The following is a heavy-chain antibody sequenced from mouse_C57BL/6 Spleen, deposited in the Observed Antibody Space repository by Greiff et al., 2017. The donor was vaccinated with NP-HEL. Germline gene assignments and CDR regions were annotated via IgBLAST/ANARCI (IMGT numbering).Heavy chain of an antibody. J-gene: IGHJ1*03. D-gene: IGHD2-1*01. Sequence: EVQGVESGGGLVQPKGSWKLSCAASGFTFNPYAMPWVRQAPGRGLEWVARIRSKSSNYATYYADSVKDRFTISRDDSQSMLYLQMNNLKTEDTAMYYCVREATDYGNYFWYFDVWGTGTTVTVSS. CDR3: VREATDYGNYFWYFDV. CDR2: IRSKSSNYAT. V-gene: IGHV10-3*01. CDR1: GFTFNPYA.